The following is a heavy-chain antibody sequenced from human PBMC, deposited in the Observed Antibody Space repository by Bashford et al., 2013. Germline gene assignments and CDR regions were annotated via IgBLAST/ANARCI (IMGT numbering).Heavy chain of an antibody. V-gene: IGHV1-69*06. J-gene: IGHJ5*02. D-gene: IGHD2-15*01. CDR2: IIPIFGTA. Sequence: WVRQAPGQGLEWMGGIIPIFGTANYAQKFQGRVTITADKSTSTAYMELSSLRSEDTAVYYCAKVAATRLGWFDPWGQGTLVTVSS. CDR3: AKVAATRLGWFDP.